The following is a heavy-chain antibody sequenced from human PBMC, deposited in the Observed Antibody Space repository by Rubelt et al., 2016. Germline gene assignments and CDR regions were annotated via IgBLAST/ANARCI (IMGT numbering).Heavy chain of an antibody. V-gene: IGHV3-21*01. D-gene: IGHD3-10*01. CDR1: GFTFSAYA. CDR2: ISSSSTDI. J-gene: IGHJ4*02. CDR3: ARGGNYYGSGSYRVTDY. Sequence: GGGLVKPGGSLRLSCAASGFTFSAYAMNWVRQAPGKGLEWLSYISSSSTDIYYADSVKGRFTISRDDATNTLYLQMNSLRAEDTAVYYCARGGNYYGSGSYRVTDYWGQGTLVTVSS.